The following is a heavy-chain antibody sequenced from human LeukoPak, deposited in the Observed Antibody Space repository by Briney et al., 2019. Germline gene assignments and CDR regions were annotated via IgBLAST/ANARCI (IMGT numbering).Heavy chain of an antibody. Sequence: GGSLRLSCAASGFTFDDYAMHWVRQAPGKGLEWVSGISWNSGSIGYADSVKGRFTISRDNAKNSLYLQMNSLRAEDTALYYCAKEHDYGYFDYWGRGTLVTVSS. D-gene: IGHD4-17*01. CDR3: AKEHDYGYFDY. CDR1: GFTFDDYA. J-gene: IGHJ4*02. CDR2: ISWNSGSI. V-gene: IGHV3-9*01.